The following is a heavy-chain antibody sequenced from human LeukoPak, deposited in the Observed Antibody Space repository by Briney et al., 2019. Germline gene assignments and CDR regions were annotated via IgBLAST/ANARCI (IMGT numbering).Heavy chain of an antibody. D-gene: IGHD3-10*01. Sequence: PGGSLRLSCAVSGFTLSRYWVSWVRQAPGEGLEWVANIKHDGSEKYYVDSVKGRFTISRDNAKNSLYLQMNSLGGEDSAVYYCARDPDYYNYFEYWGQGTLVTVSS. V-gene: IGHV3-7*04. CDR3: ARDPDYYNYFEY. J-gene: IGHJ4*02. CDR2: IKHDGSEK. CDR1: GFTLSRYW.